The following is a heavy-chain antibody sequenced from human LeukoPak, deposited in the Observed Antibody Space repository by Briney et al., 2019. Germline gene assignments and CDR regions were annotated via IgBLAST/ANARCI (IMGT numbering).Heavy chain of an antibody. J-gene: IGHJ4*02. V-gene: IGHV1-24*01. CDR2: FDPEDGET. Sequence: ASVKVSCKVSGYTLTELSMHWVRQAPGKGLEWMGGFDPEDGETIYAQKFQGRVTMTEDTSTDPAYMGLSSLRSEDTAVYYCAASFRYYYDSSGYYSPNPFDYWGQGTLVTVSS. CDR3: AASFRYYYDSSGYYSPNPFDY. D-gene: IGHD3-22*01. CDR1: GYTLTELS.